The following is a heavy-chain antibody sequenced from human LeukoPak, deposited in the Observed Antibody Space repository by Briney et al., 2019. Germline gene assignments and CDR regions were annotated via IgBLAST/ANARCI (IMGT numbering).Heavy chain of an antibody. CDR3: ARHGRDSSGYYLYYFDY. D-gene: IGHD3-22*01. V-gene: IGHV4-59*08. CDR1: GGSISSYY. J-gene: IGHJ4*02. Sequence: SETLSLTCTVSGGSISSYYWSWIRQPPGKGLEWIGYIYYSGSTNYNPSLKGRVTISVDTSKNQFSLKLSSVTAADTAVYYCARHGRDSSGYYLYYFDYWGQGTLVTVSS. CDR2: IYYSGST.